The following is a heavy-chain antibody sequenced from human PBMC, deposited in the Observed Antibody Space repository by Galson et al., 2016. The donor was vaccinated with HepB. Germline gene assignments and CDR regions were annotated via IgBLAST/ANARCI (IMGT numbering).Heavy chain of an antibody. V-gene: IGHV3-33*01. CDR1: RFTFSNYG. Sequence: SLRLSCAASRFTFSNYGMHWVRQAPGKGLEWVAVIWYDGSQKYYADSVKGRFTMYRDDARNSLYLQMSSLRVEDTALYQCARGLVGSGMDVWGQGTTVTVSS. CDR3: ARGLVGSGMDV. J-gene: IGHJ6*02. D-gene: IGHD3-10*01. CDR2: IWYDGSQK.